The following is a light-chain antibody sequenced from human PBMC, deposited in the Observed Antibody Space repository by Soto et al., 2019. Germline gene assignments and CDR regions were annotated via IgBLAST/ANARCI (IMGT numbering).Light chain of an antibody. V-gene: IGKV3-20*01. CDR3: QQYGSSPRT. Sequence: EMVLTQSRDTLSLSPGAQATLSGLASQSVSSSYLAWYQQKPGQAPRLLIYGASSRATGIPDRFSGSGSGTDFTLTISRLEPEDFAVYYCQQYGSSPRTFGQGTKADI. CDR2: GAS. CDR1: QSVSSSY. J-gene: IGKJ1*01.